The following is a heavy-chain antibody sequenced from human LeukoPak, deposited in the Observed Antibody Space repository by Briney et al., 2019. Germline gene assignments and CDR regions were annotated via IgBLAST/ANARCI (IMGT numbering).Heavy chain of an antibody. CDR2: ISYDGSNK. CDR1: GFTFSSYA. CDR3: ARTSPPRDILTGLLSY. V-gene: IGHV3-30-3*01. Sequence: PGGSLRLSCAASGFTFSSYAMHWVRQAPGKGLEWVAVISYDGSNKYYADSVKGRFTISRDNSKNTLYLQMNSLRAEDTAVYYCARTSPPRDILTGLLSYWGQGTLVTVSS. D-gene: IGHD3-9*01. J-gene: IGHJ4*02.